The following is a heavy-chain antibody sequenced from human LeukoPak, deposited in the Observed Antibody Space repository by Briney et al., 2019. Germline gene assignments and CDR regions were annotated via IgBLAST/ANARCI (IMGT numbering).Heavy chain of an antibody. CDR2: IIPILGIA. CDR1: GGTFSSYA. V-gene: IGHV1-69*04. CDR3: ARGVYSGYDSDAFDI. D-gene: IGHD5-12*01. J-gene: IGHJ3*02. Sequence: SVKVSCKASGGTFSSYAIIWVRQAPGQGLEWMGRIIPILGIANYAQKFQGRVTITADKSTSTAYMELSSLRSEDTAVYYCARGVYSGYDSDAFDIWGQGTMVTVSS.